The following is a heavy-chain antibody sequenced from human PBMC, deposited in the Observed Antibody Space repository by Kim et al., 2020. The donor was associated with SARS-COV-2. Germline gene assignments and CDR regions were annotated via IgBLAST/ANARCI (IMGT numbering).Heavy chain of an antibody. CDR3: AREDSSGYYYDY. CDR1: GCSISSGGYY. V-gene: IGHV4-31*01. D-gene: IGHD3-22*01. Sequence: SETLSLTCTVSGCSISSGGYYWSWIRQHPGKGLEWIGYIYYSWSTYYNPSLKSLVTISVDTSKNQFSLKLSSVTAADTAVYYCAREDSSGYYYDYWGHGTLVTVSS. CDR2: IYYSWST. J-gene: IGHJ4*01.